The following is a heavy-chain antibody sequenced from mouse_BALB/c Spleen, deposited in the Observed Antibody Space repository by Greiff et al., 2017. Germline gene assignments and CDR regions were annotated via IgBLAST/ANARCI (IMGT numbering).Heavy chain of an antibody. J-gene: IGHJ3*01. CDR3: ARSNYDYGGAWFAY. CDR1: GYAFSSYW. V-gene: IGHV1-80*01. D-gene: IGHD2-4*01. CDR2: IYPGDGDT. Sequence: LVESGAELVRPGSSVKISCKASGYAFSSYWMNWVKQRPGQGLEWIGQIYPGDGDTNYNGKFKGKATLTADKSSSTAYMQLSSLTSEDSAVYFCARSNYDYGGAWFAYWGQGTLVTVSA.